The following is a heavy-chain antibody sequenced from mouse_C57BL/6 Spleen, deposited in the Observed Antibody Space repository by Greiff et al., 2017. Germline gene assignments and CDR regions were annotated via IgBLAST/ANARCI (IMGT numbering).Heavy chain of an antibody. D-gene: IGHD1-1*01. V-gene: IGHV1-82*01. CDR3: ARWATGSSYDY. CDR2: IYPGDGDT. J-gene: IGHJ2*01. CDR1: GYAFSSSW. Sequence: QVQLQQSGPELVKPGASVKISCKASGYAFSSSWMNWVKQRPGKGLEWIGRIYPGDGDTNYNGKFKGKATLTADKSSSTAYMQLSSLTSEDSAVYFCARWATGSSYDYWGQGTTLTVSS.